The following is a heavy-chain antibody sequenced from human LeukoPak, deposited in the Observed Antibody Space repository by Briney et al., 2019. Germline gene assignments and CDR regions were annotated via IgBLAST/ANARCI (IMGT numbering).Heavy chain of an antibody. CDR2: IYPDDSDT. J-gene: IGHJ4*02. V-gene: IGHV5-51*01. CDR1: GYSFSSYW. D-gene: IGHD6-19*01. CDR3: ARTGYSSGWYVGSFQY. Sequence: GESLKISCKGSGYSFSSYWIGWVRQMPGKGLEWMGIIYPDDSDTRYSPSFQGQVTVSVDKSISTAYLQWSSLKASDTAIYFCARTGYSSGWYVGSFQYWGQGTLVTVSS.